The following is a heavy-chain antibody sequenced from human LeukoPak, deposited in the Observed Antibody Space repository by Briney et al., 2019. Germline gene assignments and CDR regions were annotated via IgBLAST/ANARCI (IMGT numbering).Heavy chain of an antibody. Sequence: PGGSLRLSCAASGFPFSTHSLNWVRQAPGKGLEWVSSISAGGDFVYYGDSVKGRFTISRDNAKNSLYLQMNSLRAEDTAVYYCAREPYDSGSSYFDYWGQGTLVTVSS. CDR3: AREPYDSGSSYFDY. CDR1: GFPFSTHS. V-gene: IGHV3-21*01. CDR2: ISAGGDFV. D-gene: IGHD3-10*01. J-gene: IGHJ4*02.